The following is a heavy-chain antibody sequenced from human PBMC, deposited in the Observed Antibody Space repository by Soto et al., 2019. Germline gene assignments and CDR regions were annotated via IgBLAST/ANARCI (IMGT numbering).Heavy chain of an antibody. J-gene: IGHJ4*02. Sequence: EVQLLESWGGLVQPGGSLRLPCPASGFTFTSYAMSSVLQAPGKGLEWLSVMSGSGGSTYYADSVKGRFTLARDNAKNTLYLQMNSLRAEDTAVYYCAKVAGEQWLSYYFDYWGQGTLVTVSS. D-gene: IGHD6-19*01. CDR3: AKVAGEQWLSYYFDY. V-gene: IGHV3-23*01. CDR2: MSGSGGST. CDR1: GFTFTSYA.